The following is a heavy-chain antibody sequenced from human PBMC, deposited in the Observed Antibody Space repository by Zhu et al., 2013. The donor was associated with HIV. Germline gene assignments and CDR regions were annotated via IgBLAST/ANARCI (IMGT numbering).Heavy chain of an antibody. D-gene: IGHD3-9*01. CDR3: ARGHKGQYYDILTWLFPLYYYGMDS. CDR2: MNPNSGNT. J-gene: IGHJ6*02. Sequence: QVQLVQSGAEVKKPGASVKVSCKASGYTFTSYDINWVRQATGQGLEWMGWMNPNSGNTGYAQKFQGRVTMTRNTSISTAYMELSSLRSEDTAVYYCARGHKGQYYDILTWLFPLYYYGMDSGAKGQGHRLX. V-gene: IGHV1-8*01. CDR1: GYTFTSYD.